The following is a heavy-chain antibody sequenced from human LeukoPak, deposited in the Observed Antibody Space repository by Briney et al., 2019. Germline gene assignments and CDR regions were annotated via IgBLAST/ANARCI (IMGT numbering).Heavy chain of an antibody. V-gene: IGHV3-48*01. D-gene: IGHD5-12*01. CDR2: ISSSNTTV. CDR3: ARGPSGYHNT. J-gene: IGHJ4*02. CDR1: GFIFSNYD. Sequence: GGSLRLSCAASGFIFSNYDMNWVRQAPGKGLEWISYISSSNTTVYYADSVKGRFTISRDNAKNSLYLQMSSLRAEDTAVYYCARGPSGYHNTGGQGTLVTVSS.